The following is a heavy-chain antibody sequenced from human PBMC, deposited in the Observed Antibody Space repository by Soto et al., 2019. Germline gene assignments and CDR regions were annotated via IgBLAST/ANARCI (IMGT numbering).Heavy chain of an antibody. D-gene: IGHD3-22*01. J-gene: IGHJ4*02. CDR3: ARAPFPYYDSSGYYDY. CDR1: GYTFTSYG. V-gene: IGHV1-18*01. Sequence: GASVKVSCKASGYTFTSYGISWVRQAPGQGLEWMGWISAYNGNTNYAQKLQGRVTMTTDTSTSTAYMELRSLRSDDTAVYYCARAPFPYYDSSGYYDYWGQGTLVTVSS. CDR2: ISAYNGNT.